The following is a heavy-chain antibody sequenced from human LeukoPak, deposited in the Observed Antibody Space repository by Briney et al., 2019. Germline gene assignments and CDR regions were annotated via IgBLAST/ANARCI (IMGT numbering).Heavy chain of an antibody. D-gene: IGHD5-18*01. Sequence: GGSLRLSCAVSGFTFSTYSMNWVRQAPGKGLEWVSYISSSSSTIYYADSVKGRFTISRDNSKNTVYLQMNSLRVEDTAVYYCAKEAPWATAMVILIDYWGQGTLVTVSS. J-gene: IGHJ4*02. CDR3: AKEAPWATAMVILIDY. V-gene: IGHV3-48*01. CDR2: ISSSSSTI. CDR1: GFTFSTYS.